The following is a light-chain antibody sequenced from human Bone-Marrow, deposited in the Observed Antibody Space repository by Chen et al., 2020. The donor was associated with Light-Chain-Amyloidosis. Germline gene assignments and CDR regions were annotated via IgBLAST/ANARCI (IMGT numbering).Light chain of an antibody. Sequence: QSALTQPASVSGSPGQSIPLSCTGTSSDVGGDNHVSWYQKHPDKAPKRMIYEVTNRPSWVPDRFSGSKADNTASLTNSGLQTEDEADYFCSSYTITNTLVFGSGTRVTVL. V-gene: IGLV2-14*01. CDR2: EVT. CDR1: SSDVGGDNH. J-gene: IGLJ1*01. CDR3: SSYTITNTLV.